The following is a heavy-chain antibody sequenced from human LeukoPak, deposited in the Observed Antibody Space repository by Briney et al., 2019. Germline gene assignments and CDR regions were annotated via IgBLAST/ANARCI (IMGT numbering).Heavy chain of an antibody. Sequence: GGSLRLSCAASGFTISSYWMDWVRQTPGKGLEGLANINEDGSRRYYVESVKGRFTISRDNTKNSVYLQMNSLRAEDTATYYCARVQNGNGYDTLDVWGQGTTVTVSS. D-gene: IGHD3-3*01. CDR3: ARVQNGNGYDTLDV. CDR2: INEDGSRR. V-gene: IGHV3-7*01. CDR1: GFTISSYW. J-gene: IGHJ6*02.